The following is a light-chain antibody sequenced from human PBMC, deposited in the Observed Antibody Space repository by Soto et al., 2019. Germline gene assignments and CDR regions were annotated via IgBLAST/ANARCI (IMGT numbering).Light chain of an antibody. V-gene: IGKV3D-15*01. Sequence: EIVMTQSPATLSVSPWERATLSCRASRSVSGNLAWYQHIPGQVPRLLIYEASTRATGIPARFSGSGSGTDFTIIINRLEPEDVAIYYCQQYGGSPRITFGQGTRLEI. CDR1: RSVSGN. CDR2: EAS. J-gene: IGKJ5*01. CDR3: QQYGGSPRIT.